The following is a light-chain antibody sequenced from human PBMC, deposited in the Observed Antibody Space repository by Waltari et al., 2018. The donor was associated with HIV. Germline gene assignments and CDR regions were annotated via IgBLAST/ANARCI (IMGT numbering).Light chain of an antibody. Sequence: QSALTQPRSVSGSPGQSVTISCTGPSRDVGGYNSVSWYQQYPGKAPKLMIYYVNNLPSGVPDRFAGSKSDNTASLTISVLQADDEAEYYCCSYAGSDTLMFGGGTKLTVL. J-gene: IGLJ3*02. V-gene: IGLV2-11*01. CDR3: CSYAGSDTLM. CDR1: SRDVGGYNS. CDR2: YVN.